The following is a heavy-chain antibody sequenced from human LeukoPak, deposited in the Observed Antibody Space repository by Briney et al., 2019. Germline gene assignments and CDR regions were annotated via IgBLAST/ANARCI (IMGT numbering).Heavy chain of an antibody. Sequence: PSETLSLTCAVSGYSISSGYYWGWIRQPPGKGLEWLGSFYHSGSTYYNPSLKSRVTISVDTSKNQFSLKLSSVTAADTAVYYCARGYYYDSSGQSDYFDYWGQGTLVTVSS. J-gene: IGHJ4*02. CDR2: FYHSGST. CDR3: ARGYYYDSSGQSDYFDY. D-gene: IGHD3-22*01. V-gene: IGHV4-38-2*01. CDR1: GYSISSGYY.